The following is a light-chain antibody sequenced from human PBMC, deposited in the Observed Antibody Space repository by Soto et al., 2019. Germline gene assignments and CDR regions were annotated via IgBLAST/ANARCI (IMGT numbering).Light chain of an antibody. CDR3: QQRSSWRVT. Sequence: EIVLTQFPATLSLSPGERATLSCRASQSVSTFLAWYPQKPGQAPRLVVYDASKRATGIPARFSGSGSGTDFTLTISSLEPEDFAVYYCQQRSSWRVTFGGGTKVEIK. V-gene: IGKV3-11*01. CDR2: DAS. J-gene: IGKJ4*01. CDR1: QSVSTF.